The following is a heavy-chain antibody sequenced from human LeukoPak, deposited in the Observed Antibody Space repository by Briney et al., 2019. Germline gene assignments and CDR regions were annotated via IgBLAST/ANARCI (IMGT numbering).Heavy chain of an antibody. J-gene: IGHJ6*04. Sequence: GGSLRLSCIASGFTFDDYGMHWVRQAPGKGLEWVSYISSSGSTIYYADSVKGRFTISRDNAKNSLYLQMNSLRAEDTAVYYCAELGITMIGGVWGKGTTVTISS. V-gene: IGHV3-48*03. CDR2: ISSSGSTI. CDR3: AELGITMIGGV. D-gene: IGHD3-10*02. CDR1: GFTFDDYG.